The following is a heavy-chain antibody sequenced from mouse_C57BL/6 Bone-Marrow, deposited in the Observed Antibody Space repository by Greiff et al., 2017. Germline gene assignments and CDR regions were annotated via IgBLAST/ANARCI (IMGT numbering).Heavy chain of an antibody. D-gene: IGHD2-1*01. V-gene: IGHV1-7*01. J-gene: IGHJ1*03. CDR2: INPSSGYT. Sequence: VQLQQSGAELAKPGASVKLSCKASGYTFTSYWMHWVKQRPGQGLEWIGYINPSSGYTKYNQKFKDKATLTADKSSSTAYMQLSSLTYEDSAVYYCARKTFELGDYYGNVVGYFDVWGTGTTVTVSS. CDR3: ARKTFELGDYYGNVVGYFDV. CDR1: GYTFTSYW.